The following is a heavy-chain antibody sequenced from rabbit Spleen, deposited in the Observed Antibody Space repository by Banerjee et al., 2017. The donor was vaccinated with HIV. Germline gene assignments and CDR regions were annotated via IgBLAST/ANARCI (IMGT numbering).Heavy chain of an antibody. J-gene: IGHJ6*01. D-gene: IGHD8-1*01. Sequence: QSLEESGGGLVKPEGSLTLTCTASGFSFNIDYFPCWVRQAPGKGLEWIACIYTGISTNTYWAKGRFTISKTSSTTVTLQMTSLTAADTATYFCARDTGTSFSSYGMDLWGPGTLVTVS. CDR1: GFSFNIDYF. CDR2: IYTGISTNT. CDR3: ARDTGTSFSSYGMDL. V-gene: IGHV1S40*01.